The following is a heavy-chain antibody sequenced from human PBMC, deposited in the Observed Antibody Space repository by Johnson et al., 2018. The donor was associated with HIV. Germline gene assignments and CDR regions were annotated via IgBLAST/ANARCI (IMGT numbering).Heavy chain of an antibody. V-gene: IGHV3-7*01. Sequence: VQMVESGGGLVKPGGSLRLSCAGSGFTFIDYYMSWVRQAPGKGLECVANIKQDASEKYYVDSLKGRFTISRDNAKNSLYLQMNSLRAEDTAVYYCARGRWLHLGAFDIWGQGTMITVSS. CDR1: GFTFIDYY. D-gene: IGHD5-24*01. CDR3: ARGRWLHLGAFDI. J-gene: IGHJ3*02. CDR2: IKQDASEK.